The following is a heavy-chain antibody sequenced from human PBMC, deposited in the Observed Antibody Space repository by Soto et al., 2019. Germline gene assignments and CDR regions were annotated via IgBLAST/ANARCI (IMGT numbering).Heavy chain of an antibody. V-gene: IGHV4-30-4*08. CDR2: IYYSGST. Sequence: QVQLQESGPGLVKPSQTLSLTCTVSGGSISSGGYYWSWIRQHPGKGLEWIGYIYYSGSTYYNPSLKSRVTISVDTSKNQFSLKLSSVTAADTAVYYCARRVIAVSQGDWYFDLWGRGTLVTVSS. D-gene: IGHD4-4*01. CDR3: ARRVIAVSQGDWYFDL. J-gene: IGHJ2*01. CDR1: GGSISSGGYY.